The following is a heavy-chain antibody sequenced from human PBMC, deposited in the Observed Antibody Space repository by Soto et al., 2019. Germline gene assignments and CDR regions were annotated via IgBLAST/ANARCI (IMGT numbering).Heavy chain of an antibody. CDR2: IVVGSGNT. J-gene: IGHJ6*02. CDR3: AAFLDGYNFYYYYGMDV. V-gene: IGHV1-58*02. CDR1: GFTFTSSA. D-gene: IGHD3-3*01. Sequence: QMQLVQSGPEVKKPGTSVKVSCKASGFTFTSSAMQWVRQARGQRREWIGWIVVGSGNTNSAQKFQERVTITRDTSTSTAYMELSSLRSEDTAVYYCAAFLDGYNFYYYYGMDVWGQGTTVTVSS.